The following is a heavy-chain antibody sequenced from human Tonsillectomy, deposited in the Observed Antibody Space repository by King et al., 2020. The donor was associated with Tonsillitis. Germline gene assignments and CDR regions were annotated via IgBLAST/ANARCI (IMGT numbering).Heavy chain of an antibody. CDR1: GFTFSSYA. V-gene: IGHV3-23*04. Sequence: VQLVESGGGLVQPGGSLRVSCAASGFTFSSYAMSWVRQAPGKGLEWVSAISGSGASTYYADSVKCRFTISRDNSKNTLYMQMNSLRAEDTAVYYCAKGYDSSGYHGGVDYWGQGTLVTVSS. J-gene: IGHJ4*02. CDR2: ISGSGAST. CDR3: AKGYDSSGYHGGVDY. D-gene: IGHD3-22*01.